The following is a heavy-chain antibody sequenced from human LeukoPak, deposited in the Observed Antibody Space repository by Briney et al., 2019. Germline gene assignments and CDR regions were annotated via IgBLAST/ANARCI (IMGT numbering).Heavy chain of an antibody. CDR2: INHSGST. Sequence: SETLSLTCAVYGGSFSGYYWSWIRQPPGKGLEWIGEINHSGSTNYNPSLKSRVTISVDTSKNQFSLKLSSVTAADTAVYYCARGFGVRGEYDYWGQGTLVTVSS. J-gene: IGHJ4*02. CDR1: GGSFSGYY. D-gene: IGHD3-10*01. V-gene: IGHV4-34*01. CDR3: ARGFGVRGEYDY.